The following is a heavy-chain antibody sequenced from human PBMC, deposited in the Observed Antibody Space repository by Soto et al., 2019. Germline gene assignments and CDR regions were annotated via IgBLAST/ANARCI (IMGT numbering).Heavy chain of an antibody. CDR2: INVASGNT. V-gene: IGHV1-3*01. Sequence: ASVKVSCKSSGYTFTSYPLHWVRQAPGQRPEWMGWINVASGNTKYSQKFQGRVTITRDTSASTAYMDLTSLTSEDTAVYYCAGRAQSRGFDPWGQGTLVTDSS. D-gene: IGHD3-10*01. CDR3: AGRAQSRGFDP. CDR1: GYTFTSYP. J-gene: IGHJ5*01.